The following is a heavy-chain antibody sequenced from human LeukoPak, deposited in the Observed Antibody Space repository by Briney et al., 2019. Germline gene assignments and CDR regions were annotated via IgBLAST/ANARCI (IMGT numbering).Heavy chain of an antibody. Sequence: GSLRLSCAASGFTFSSYWMSWVRQAPGKGLEWVANIKQDGSEKYYVDSVKGRFTISRDNAKNSLYLQMNSLRAEDTAVYYCAIVMLAAVNTPFDYWGQGTLVTVSS. CDR2: IKQDGSEK. V-gene: IGHV3-7*01. CDR3: AIVMLAAVNTPFDY. CDR1: GFTFSSYW. J-gene: IGHJ4*02. D-gene: IGHD6-13*01.